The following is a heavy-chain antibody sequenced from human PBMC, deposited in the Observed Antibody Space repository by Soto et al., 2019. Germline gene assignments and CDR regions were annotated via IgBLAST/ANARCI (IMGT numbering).Heavy chain of an antibody. D-gene: IGHD6-6*01. CDR2: ISSSSSYI. J-gene: IGHJ4*02. CDR1: GFTFSNYW. Sequence: PGGSLRLSCAASGFTFSNYWIYWVRQVPGKGLEWVSSISSSSSYIYYADSVKGRFTISRDNAKNSLYLQMNSLRAEDTAVYYCARAGEYSSSSFDYWGQGTLVTVSS. CDR3: ARAGEYSSSSFDY. V-gene: IGHV3-21*01.